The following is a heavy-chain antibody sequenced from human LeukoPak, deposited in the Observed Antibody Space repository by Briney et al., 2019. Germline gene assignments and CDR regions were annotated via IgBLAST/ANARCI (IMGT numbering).Heavy chain of an antibody. Sequence: AGGSLRLSCAASGFTFSSYEMNWVRQAPGKGLEWVSYISSSGSTIYYADSVKGRFTISRDNSKNTLYLQMNSLRAEDTAVYYCAKSRHCSGGSCYSTVQDWFDPWGQGTLVTVSS. J-gene: IGHJ5*02. D-gene: IGHD2-15*01. CDR1: GFTFSSYE. V-gene: IGHV3-48*03. CDR2: ISSSGSTI. CDR3: AKSRHCSGGSCYSTVQDWFDP.